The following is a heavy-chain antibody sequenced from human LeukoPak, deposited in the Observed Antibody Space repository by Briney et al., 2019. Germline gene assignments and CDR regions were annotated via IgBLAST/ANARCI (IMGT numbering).Heavy chain of an antibody. Sequence: PSETLSLTCTVSGGSISSSSYYWGWIRQPPGKGLEWIGSIYYSGSTYYNPSLKSRVTISVDTSKNQFSLKLSSVTAADTAVYYCARVRRYCSGGSCLNWFDPWGQGTLVTVSS. V-gene: IGHV4-39*01. CDR2: IYYSGST. CDR1: GGSISSSSYY. CDR3: ARVRRYCSGGSCLNWFDP. D-gene: IGHD2-15*01. J-gene: IGHJ5*02.